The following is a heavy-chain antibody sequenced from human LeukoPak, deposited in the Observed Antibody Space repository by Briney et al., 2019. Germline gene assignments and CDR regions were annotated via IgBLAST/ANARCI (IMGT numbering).Heavy chain of an antibody. CDR1: GGSFSGYY. D-gene: IGHD3-22*01. Sequence: SETLSLTCAVYGGSFSGYYWSWIRQPPGKGLEWIGEINHSGSTNYNPSLKSRVTISLDTSKNQFSLKLRSVTAADTAVYYCASRGDPRSSGYYHATNYYGMDVWGQGTTVTVSS. CDR3: ASRGDPRSSGYYHATNYYGMDV. V-gene: IGHV4-34*01. CDR2: INHSGST. J-gene: IGHJ6*02.